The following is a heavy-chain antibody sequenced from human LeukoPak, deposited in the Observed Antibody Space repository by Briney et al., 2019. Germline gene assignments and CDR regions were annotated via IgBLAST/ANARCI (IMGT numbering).Heavy chain of an antibody. CDR3: AADSSGWSDDSLDI. CDR2: INPNGGGT. V-gene: IGHV1-2*02. D-gene: IGHD6-19*01. J-gene: IGHJ3*02. CDR1: GYTXTDYY. Sequence: ASVKVSCKASGYTXTDYYIHWVRQAPGQGLQWMGWINPNGGGTNYEEEFRGRVTMTRDTSLSTAYMDLSSLTSDDTAVYYCAADSSGWSDDSLDIWGQGTMVTVSS.